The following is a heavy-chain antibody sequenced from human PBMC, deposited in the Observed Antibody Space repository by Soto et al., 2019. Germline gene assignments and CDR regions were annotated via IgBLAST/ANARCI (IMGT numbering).Heavy chain of an antibody. CDR1: GFTFSSYS. V-gene: IGHV3-48*01. CDR2: IISSSNTI. Sequence: EVQLVESGGGLVQPGGSLRLSCAASGFTFSSYSMNWVRQAPGKGLEWVSYIISSSNTIYYADSVKGRFTISRDNAKNSLYLQMNSLRAEDTAVYYCAREIVGARDLDYWGQGTLVTVSS. J-gene: IGHJ4*02. CDR3: AREIVGARDLDY. D-gene: IGHD1-26*01.